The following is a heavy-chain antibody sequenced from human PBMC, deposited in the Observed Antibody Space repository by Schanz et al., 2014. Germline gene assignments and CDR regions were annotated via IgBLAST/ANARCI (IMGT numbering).Heavy chain of an antibody. D-gene: IGHD1-20*01. J-gene: IGHJ4*02. Sequence: EVQLLESGGGLVQPGGSLRLSCAASGFTFSSYAMTWVRQAPGMGLEWVSAISGRDGSTYYADSVRGRFTISRDNSKNTLYLQMNSLRDEDTAVYYCANNWNLDYWGQGTLXTVSS. CDR3: ANNWNLDY. V-gene: IGHV3-23*01. CDR1: GFTFSSYA. CDR2: ISGRDGST.